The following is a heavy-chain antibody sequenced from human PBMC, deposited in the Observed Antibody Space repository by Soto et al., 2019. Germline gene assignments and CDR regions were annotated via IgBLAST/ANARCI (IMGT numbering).Heavy chain of an antibody. V-gene: IGHV3-74*01. Sequence: EVQLVASGGGLVQPGGSLRLSCAVSGFTFSSFWMHWVRQAPGEGLVWVSRINTDGSSTSYADSVKGRFTISRDNAKNTLYLQMNSLRVADTAMYYCAKRGVDTFGLSYWGQGTLVTVSS. CDR1: GFTFSSFW. J-gene: IGHJ4*02. CDR2: INTDGSST. CDR3: AKRGVDTFGLSY. D-gene: IGHD3-10*01.